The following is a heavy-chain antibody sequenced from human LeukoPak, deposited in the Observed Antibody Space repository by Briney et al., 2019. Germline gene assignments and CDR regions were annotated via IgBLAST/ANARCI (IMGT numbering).Heavy chain of an antibody. V-gene: IGHV3-53*01. CDR2: PYSAGAT. Sequence: GGSLRLSCAASGFAVASNYMSWVRQAPEKGLEWVSIPYSAGATYYADSVRGRFTITRDTSKNTLNLQMNSLRADDTAIYYCASGEVGVRKFYSDPFHYWGQGTLVTVSS. CDR3: ASGEVGVRKFYSDPFHY. J-gene: IGHJ4*02. CDR1: GFAVASNY. D-gene: IGHD2-15*01.